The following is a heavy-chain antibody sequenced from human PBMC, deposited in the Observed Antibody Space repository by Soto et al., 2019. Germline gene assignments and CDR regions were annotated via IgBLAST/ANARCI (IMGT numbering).Heavy chain of an antibody. CDR2: IWYDGRNK. CDR3: ARDFHNYFDY. Sequence: QVQLVESGGGVVQPGRSLRLSCSASGFTFSNYGMHWVRQAPGKGLEWVEVIWYDGRNKYYTDSVKGRFTISRDNSGSTVYLQMNSLRAEDTAVYYCARDFHNYFDYWGQGTLVTDSS. J-gene: IGHJ4*02. CDR1: GFTFSNYG. V-gene: IGHV3-33*01.